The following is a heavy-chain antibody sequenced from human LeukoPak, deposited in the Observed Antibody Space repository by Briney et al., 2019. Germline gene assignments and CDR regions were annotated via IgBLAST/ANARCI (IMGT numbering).Heavy chain of an antibody. V-gene: IGHV1-69*04. D-gene: IGHD5-24*01. Sequence: SVKVSCKASGYTFTNYYMHWLRQAPGQGLEWMGRIIPILGIANYAQKFQGRVTITADKSTSTAYMELSSLRSEDTAVYYCARERWLQFRCAFDIWGQGTMVTVSS. J-gene: IGHJ3*02. CDR1: GYTFTNYY. CDR2: IIPILGIA. CDR3: ARERWLQFRCAFDI.